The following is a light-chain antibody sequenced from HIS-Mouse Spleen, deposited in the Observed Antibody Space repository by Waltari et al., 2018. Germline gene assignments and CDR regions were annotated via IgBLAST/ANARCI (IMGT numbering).Light chain of an antibody. V-gene: IGLV3-21*02. CDR3: QVWDSSSDHVV. J-gene: IGLJ2*01. Sequence: SYVLTQPPSVSVAPGQTARITWGGNNIGSKSGHWYQQKPGQAPVLVVYDDSDRPPGIPERFSGSNSGNTATLTISRVEAGDEADYYCQVWDSSSDHVVFGGGTKLTVL. CDR1: NIGSKS. CDR2: DDS.